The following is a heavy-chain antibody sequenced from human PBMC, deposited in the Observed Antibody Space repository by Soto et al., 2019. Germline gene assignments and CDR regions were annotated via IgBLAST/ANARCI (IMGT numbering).Heavy chain of an antibody. D-gene: IGHD7-27*01. Sequence: EVQLLESGGGLVQPGGSLRLSCAASGFAFSSYVMSWVRQAPGKGLEWISAISGSGDDTYYPDSVKGRFTISRDNSMNTLYLQMNNLRADDTAVYSCAHLGLYGMDVWGQGTTVTVSS. J-gene: IGHJ6*02. CDR2: ISGSGDDT. CDR3: AHLGLYGMDV. CDR1: GFAFSSYV. V-gene: IGHV3-23*01.